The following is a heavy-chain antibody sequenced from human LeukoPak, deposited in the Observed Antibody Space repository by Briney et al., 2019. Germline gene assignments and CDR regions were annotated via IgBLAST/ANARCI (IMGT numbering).Heavy chain of an antibody. V-gene: IGHV3-23*01. CDR3: AKDYPITIRGVGATPLDY. D-gene: IGHD1-26*01. Sequence: GGSLRLSCAASGFTFSSYAMSWVRQAPGKGLEWVSAISGSGGSTYYADSVKGRFTITRDNSKNTLYLQMNSLRAEDTAVYYCAKDYPITIRGVGATPLDYWGQGTLVTVSS. J-gene: IGHJ4*02. CDR1: GFTFSSYA. CDR2: ISGSGGST.